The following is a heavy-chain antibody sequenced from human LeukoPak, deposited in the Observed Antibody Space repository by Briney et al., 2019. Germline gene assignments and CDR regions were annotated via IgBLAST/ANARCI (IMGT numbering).Heavy chain of an antibody. D-gene: IGHD6-13*01. CDR2: INTNTGNP. J-gene: IGHJ5*02. Sequence: GASVKVSCTASGYTFTSYAMNWVRQAPGQGLEWMGWINTNTGNPTYAQGFTGRFVFSLDTSVSTAYLQISSLKAEDTAVYYCATHIAAAGPNWFDPWGQGTLVTVSS. CDR1: GYTFTSYA. CDR3: ATHIAAAGPNWFDP. V-gene: IGHV7-4-1*02.